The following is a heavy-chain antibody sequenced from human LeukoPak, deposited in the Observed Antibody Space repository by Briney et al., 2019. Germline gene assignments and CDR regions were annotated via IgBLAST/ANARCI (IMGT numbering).Heavy chain of an antibody. CDR2: ISYDGSNK. CDR3: ARDSIEADGDFDY. D-gene: IGHD6-13*01. V-gene: IGHV3-30*03. Sequence: PGGSLRLSCAASGFTFRSYGMHWVRQAPGKGLEWVAVISYDGSNKYYADSVKGRFTISRDNSKNTLYLQMNSLRAEDTAVYYCARDSIEADGDFDYWGQGTLVTVSS. J-gene: IGHJ4*02. CDR1: GFTFRSYG.